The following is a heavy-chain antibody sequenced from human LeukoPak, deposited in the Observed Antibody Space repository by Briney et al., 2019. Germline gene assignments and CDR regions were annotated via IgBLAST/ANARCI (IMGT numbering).Heavy chain of an antibody. CDR1: GFTFSSYW. J-gene: IGHJ4*02. CDR3: ARDLTCRGGDCS. Sequence: GGSLRLSCAASGFTFSSYWMSWVRQAPGKGLEWVANMNGDGSAKYYVDSLKGRFTISRDNAKNSLYLQMNSLRAEDTAVYYCARDLTCRGGDCSWGQGTLVTVSS. CDR2: MNGDGSAK. V-gene: IGHV3-7*01. D-gene: IGHD2-21*01.